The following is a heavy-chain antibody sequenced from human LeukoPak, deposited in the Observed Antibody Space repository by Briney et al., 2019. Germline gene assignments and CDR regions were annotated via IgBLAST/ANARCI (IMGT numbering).Heavy chain of an antibody. CDR2: IYTSGST. D-gene: IGHD3-9*01. V-gene: IGHV4-4*07. Sequence: SETLSLTCTVSGGSISSYYWSWIRQPAGKGLEWIGRIYTSGSTNYNPSLKSRVTMSVDTSKNQFSLKLSSVTAADMAVYYCARETRYYDILTGWNWFDPWGQGTLVTVSS. CDR1: GGSISSYY. J-gene: IGHJ5*02. CDR3: ARETRYYDILTGWNWFDP.